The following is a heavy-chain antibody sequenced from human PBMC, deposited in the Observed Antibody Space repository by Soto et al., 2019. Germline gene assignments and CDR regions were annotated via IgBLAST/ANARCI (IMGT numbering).Heavy chain of an antibody. Sequence: GSLRLSCAASGFTFSSYAMSWVRQAPGKGLEWVSAISGSGGSTYYADSVKGRFTISRDNSKNTLYLQMNSLRAEDTAVYYCAKDTLGYCSSTSCSPDVYYYYYGMDVWGQGTTVTVSS. V-gene: IGHV3-23*01. CDR1: GFTFSSYA. D-gene: IGHD2-2*01. CDR3: AKDTLGYCSSTSCSPDVYYYYYGMDV. CDR2: ISGSGGST. J-gene: IGHJ6*02.